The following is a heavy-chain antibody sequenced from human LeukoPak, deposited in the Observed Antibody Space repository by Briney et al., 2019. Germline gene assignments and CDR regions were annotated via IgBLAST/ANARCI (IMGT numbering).Heavy chain of an antibody. D-gene: IGHD3-3*01. Sequence: KTGGSLRLSCVASGFSFTSAWMVWVRQAPGKGLEWVGRIKDNIGGGTTDLAAPVKGRFTISRDDSRSTVYLQMDSLKTEDTAVYYCTTDFAHVNWSSGDYAYWGQGTLVTVSS. CDR2: IKDNIGGGTT. CDR3: TTDFAHVNWSSGDYAY. CDR1: GFSFTSAW. V-gene: IGHV3-15*01. J-gene: IGHJ4*02.